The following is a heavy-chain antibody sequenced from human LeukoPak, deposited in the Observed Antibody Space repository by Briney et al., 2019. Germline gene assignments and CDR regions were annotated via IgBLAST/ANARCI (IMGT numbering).Heavy chain of an antibody. Sequence: GGSLRLSCAASGFTFNSYVMTWVRQAPGKGLEWVSSISGSGDRTTYADSVKGRFTISRDNSKNTLYLQVNSLRAEDTAVYFCAKTLRSSGSWFAPNFDYWGQGTLVTVSS. D-gene: IGHD2-15*01. J-gene: IGHJ4*02. CDR3: AKTLRSSGSWFAPNFDY. CDR2: ISGSGDRT. V-gene: IGHV3-23*01. CDR1: GFTFNSYV.